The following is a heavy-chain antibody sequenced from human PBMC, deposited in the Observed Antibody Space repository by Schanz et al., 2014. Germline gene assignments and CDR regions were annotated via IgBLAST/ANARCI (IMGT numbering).Heavy chain of an antibody. Sequence: EVQLVESGGGVVRPGGSLRLSCAASGFTFENYALTWVRQVPGKGLEWVSRINWSDGGSTGYADSVRGRFTISRDNAKNSLFLHMNSLRAEDTAVYYCVRDILHRVYDSGSPWRQGTLVTVSS. CDR2: INWSDGGST. CDR3: VRDILHRVYDSGSP. CDR1: GFTFENYA. D-gene: IGHD3-10*01. V-gene: IGHV3-20*04. J-gene: IGHJ5*02.